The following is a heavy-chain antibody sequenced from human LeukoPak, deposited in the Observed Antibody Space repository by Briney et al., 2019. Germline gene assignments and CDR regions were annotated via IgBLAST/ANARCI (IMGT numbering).Heavy chain of an antibody. Sequence: GGSLRLSCAASGFTFSSYWMSWVRQAPGKGLEWVANIKQDGSEKYYVDSVKGRFTISRDNAKNSLYLQMNSLRAEDTAVYYCARGVESPFRKHRYYYYMDVWGKGTTVTVSS. CDR1: GFTFSSYW. CDR2: IKQDGSEK. D-gene: IGHD1-14*01. V-gene: IGHV3-7*01. J-gene: IGHJ6*03. CDR3: ARGVESPFRKHRYYYYMDV.